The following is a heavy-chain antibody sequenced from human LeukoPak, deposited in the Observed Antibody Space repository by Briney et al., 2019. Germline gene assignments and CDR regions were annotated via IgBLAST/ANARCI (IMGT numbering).Heavy chain of an antibody. CDR1: GYTFTSYG. CDR2: ISAYNGNT. V-gene: IGHV1-18*01. D-gene: IGHD3-22*01. J-gene: IGHJ4*02. CDR3: ARAPRYDSSGYYFRANLEIDY. Sequence: ASVKVSCKASGYTFTSYGISWVRQAPGQGLEWMGWISAYNGNTNYAQKLQGRVTMTTDTSTSTAYMELRSLRSDDTAVYYCARAPRYDSSGYYFRANLEIDYWGQGTLVTVSS.